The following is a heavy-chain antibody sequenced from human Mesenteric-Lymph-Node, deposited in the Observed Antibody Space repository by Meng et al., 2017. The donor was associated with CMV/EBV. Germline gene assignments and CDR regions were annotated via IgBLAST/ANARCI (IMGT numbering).Heavy chain of an antibody. V-gene: IGHV3-48*04. CDR1: GFTFSSYS. J-gene: IGHJ4*02. CDR3: ATYEAIAAAGGFDY. CDR2: ISSSSSTI. D-gene: IGHD6-13*01. Sequence: GESLKISCAASGFTFSSYSMNWVRQAPGKGLEWVSYISSSSSTIYYADSVKGRFTISRDNAKNSLYLQMNSLRAEDTAVYYCATYEAIAAAGGFDYWGQGTLVTVSS.